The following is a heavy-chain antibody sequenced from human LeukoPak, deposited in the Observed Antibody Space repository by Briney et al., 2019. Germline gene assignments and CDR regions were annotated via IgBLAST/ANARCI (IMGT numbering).Heavy chain of an antibody. J-gene: IGHJ4*02. CDR1: GFTFSSYA. Sequence: GGSPRLSCAASGFTFSSYAMSWVRQAPGKGAEWVSAISGSGGSTYYADSVKGRFTISRDNSKNTLYLQMNSLRAEDTAVYYCAKDRKGFVVVPAAIYWGQGTLVTVSS. CDR2: ISGSGGST. D-gene: IGHD2-2*01. V-gene: IGHV3-23*01. CDR3: AKDRKGFVVVPAAIY.